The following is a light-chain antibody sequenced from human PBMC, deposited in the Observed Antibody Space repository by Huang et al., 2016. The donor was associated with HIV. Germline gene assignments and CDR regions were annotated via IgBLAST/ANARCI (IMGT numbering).Light chain of an antibody. CDR2: CVA. J-gene: IGKJ4*01. Sequence: DIVMTQSPDSLTVSLGERATINCRSSQSLFFSSNKRSYLAWYQKKPGQPPKLVISCVAARESGVPDRFSGSGSETHFTLTINSLQAEDVAVYYCQQYYHNPLTFGGGTKVEI. CDR1: QSLFFSSNKRSY. V-gene: IGKV4-1*01. CDR3: QQYYHNPLT.